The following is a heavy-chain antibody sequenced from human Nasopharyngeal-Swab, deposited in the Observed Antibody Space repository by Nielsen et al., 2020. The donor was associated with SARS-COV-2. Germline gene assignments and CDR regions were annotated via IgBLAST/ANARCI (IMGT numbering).Heavy chain of an antibody. V-gene: IGHV4-39*07. CDR3: VGSSWYGDYYYSSGMDV. J-gene: IGHJ6*02. CDR1: GGSISSSSYY. D-gene: IGHD6-13*01. Sequence: LSCPVSGGSISSSSYYWGWIRQPPGKGLEWIGSIYYSGSTYYNPSLKSRVTISVGTSKNQFSLKLSSVPAADTAVYYCVGSSWYGDYYYSSGMDVWGQGTTVTVSS. CDR2: IYYSGST.